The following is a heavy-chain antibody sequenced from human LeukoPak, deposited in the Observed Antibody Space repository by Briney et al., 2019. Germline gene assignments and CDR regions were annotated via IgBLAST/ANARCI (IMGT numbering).Heavy chain of an antibody. CDR1: VFPFSSYG. CDR2: IRYDGSNK. CDR3: ANSIAALDY. V-gene: IGHV3-30*02. D-gene: IGHD6-6*01. J-gene: IGHJ4*02. Sequence: GGSLSLSCAASVFPFSSYGMHWVRHAPGKGLEWVAFIRYDGSNKFYADSVKGRFTISRDNSKNTLYLKMNSLRAEDTAVYYCANSIAALDYWGQGTLVTVSS.